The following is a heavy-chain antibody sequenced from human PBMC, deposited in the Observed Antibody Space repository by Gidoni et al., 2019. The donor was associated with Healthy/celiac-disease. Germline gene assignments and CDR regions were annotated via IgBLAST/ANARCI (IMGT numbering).Heavy chain of an antibody. J-gene: IGHJ6*02. CDR3: AIEEMATISDYYYGMDV. D-gene: IGHD5-12*01. CDR2: ILYDGSNK. V-gene: IGHV3-33*01. Sequence: QVQLVESGGVVVRHGGSLSLACAASGFNFSGSGMHWVRQAPGKGLEWVAVILYDGSNKYYADSVKGRFTISRDNSKNTLYLQMNSLRAEDTAVYYCAIEEMATISDYYYGMDVWGQGTTVTVSS. CDR1: GFNFSGSG.